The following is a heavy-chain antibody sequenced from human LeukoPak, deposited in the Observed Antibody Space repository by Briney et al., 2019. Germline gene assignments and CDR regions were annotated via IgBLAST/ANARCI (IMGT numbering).Heavy chain of an antibody. J-gene: IGHJ4*02. CDR1: GFTFSKSA. Sequence: GGSLRLSCVASGFTFSKSAMSWVCQPPEKGLEWVSAISGSGGDTYYADSVKGRFTISRDNSKNTLYLQMNSLRAEDTAVYYCAKDPKGSTVTTYWFVYWGQGTLVTVSS. CDR3: AKDPKGSTVTTYWFVY. D-gene: IGHD4-17*01. CDR2: ISGSGGDT. V-gene: IGHV3-23*01.